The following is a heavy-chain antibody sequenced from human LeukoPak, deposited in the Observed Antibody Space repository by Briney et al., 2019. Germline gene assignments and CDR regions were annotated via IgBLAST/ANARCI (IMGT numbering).Heavy chain of an antibody. CDR1: GGSISSYY. D-gene: IGHD3-22*01. J-gene: IGHJ6*03. V-gene: IGHV4-59*08. Sequence: PSETLSLTCTVSGGSISSYYWSWIRQPPGKGLEWIGYIYYSGSTNYNPSLKSRVTISVDTSKNQFSLKLSSVTAADTAVYYCARSYYDSSGHYPQNYYYMDVWGKGTTVTVSS. CDR2: IYYSGST. CDR3: ARSYYDSSGHYPQNYYYMDV.